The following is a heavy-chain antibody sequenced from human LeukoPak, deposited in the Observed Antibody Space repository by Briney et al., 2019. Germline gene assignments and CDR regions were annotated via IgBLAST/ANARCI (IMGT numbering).Heavy chain of an antibody. Sequence: SETLSLTCTVSGGSISSYYWSWLRQPPGKGLEWIGYIYYTGSTNFNPSLKRRVTMSVDTSKNQFSLKLRSVTAADTAVYYCARGDGDPFDYWGQGTLVTVSS. CDR3: ARGDGDPFDY. J-gene: IGHJ4*02. CDR2: IYYTGST. CDR1: GGSISSYY. D-gene: IGHD4-17*01. V-gene: IGHV4-59*01.